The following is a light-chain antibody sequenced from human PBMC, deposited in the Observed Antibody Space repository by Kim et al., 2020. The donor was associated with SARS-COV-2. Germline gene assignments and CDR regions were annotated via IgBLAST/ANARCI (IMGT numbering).Light chain of an antibody. J-gene: IGLJ3*02. CDR3: QTWGTGIWV. CDR2: LNSDGSH. V-gene: IGLV4-69*01. Sequence: QPVLTQSPSASASLGASVKLTCTLSSGHSSYAIAWHQQQPEKGPRYLMKLNSDGSHSKGDGIPDRFSGSSSGAERYHTISSLQSEDEADYYCQTWGTGIWVFGGGTQLTVL. CDR1: SGHSSYA.